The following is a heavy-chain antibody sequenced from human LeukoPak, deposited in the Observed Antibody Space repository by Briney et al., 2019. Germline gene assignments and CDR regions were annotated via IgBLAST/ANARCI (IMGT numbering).Heavy chain of an antibody. CDR2: IIPIFGTA. CDR1: GGTFSSYA. D-gene: IGHD6-13*01. V-gene: IGHV1-69*13. Sequence: GASVKVSCKASGGTFSSYAISWVRQAPGQGLEWMGGIIPIFGTANYAQKFQGRVTITADESTSTAYMELSSLRSEDTAVYYCARTRRDGIAADSDYWGQGTLVTVSS. J-gene: IGHJ4*02. CDR3: ARTRRDGIAADSDY.